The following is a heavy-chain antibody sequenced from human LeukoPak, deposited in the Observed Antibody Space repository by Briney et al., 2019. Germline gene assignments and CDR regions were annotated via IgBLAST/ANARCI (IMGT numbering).Heavy chain of an antibody. CDR1: GFTFSSYS. Sequence: GGSLRLSCAASGFTFSSYSMNWVRQAPGKGLEWVSSISSSSTYIYYGDSVKGRFNISRDNAKNSLYLQMNSLRAEDTAVYYCARDFTFVAATGVVDYWGQGTLVTVSS. J-gene: IGHJ4*02. D-gene: IGHD6-13*01. CDR2: ISSSSTYI. CDR3: ARDFTFVAATGVVDY. V-gene: IGHV3-21*01.